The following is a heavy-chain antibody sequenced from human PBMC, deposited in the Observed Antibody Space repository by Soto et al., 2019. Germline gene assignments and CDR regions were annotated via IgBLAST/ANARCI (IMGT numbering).Heavy chain of an antibody. V-gene: IGHV3-23*01. CDR1: GFTFSTYA. Sequence: GGSLRLSCAASGFTFSTYAMRWVRQAPGKGVEWVSTITNWGGSTYYADSVKGRFTISRDNSKNTLYLQMNSLRTEDTALYYCAQGDDDGGYDKGWYDPWGRGTLVTVSS. J-gene: IGHJ5*02. CDR3: AQGDDDGGYDKGWYDP. CDR2: ITNWGGST. D-gene: IGHD3-22*01.